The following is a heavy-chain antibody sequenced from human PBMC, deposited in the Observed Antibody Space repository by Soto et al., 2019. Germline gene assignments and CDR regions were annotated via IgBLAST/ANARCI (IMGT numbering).Heavy chain of an antibody. J-gene: IGHJ4*02. Sequence: VASVKVSCKASGGLFSTYAISWVRQAPGQGLEWMGGTIPVFATTYYAEKFEGRVTITADESTNTAYMELSSLRSEDTAMYYCARGDSGYVWFNEIWGQGTLVTVSS. CDR1: GGLFSTYA. V-gene: IGHV1-69*13. CDR2: TIPVFATT. D-gene: IGHD3-22*01. CDR3: ARGDSGYVWFNEI.